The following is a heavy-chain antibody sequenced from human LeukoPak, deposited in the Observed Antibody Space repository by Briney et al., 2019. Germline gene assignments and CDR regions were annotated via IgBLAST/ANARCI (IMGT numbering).Heavy chain of an antibody. CDR2: ISGSGGST. CDR3: AKMRLAAMIGERYFDY. J-gene: IGHJ4*02. CDR1: GFTFSSYA. Sequence: GGSLRLSCAAPGFTFSSYAMSWVRQAPGKGLEWVSAISGSGGSTYYADSVKGRFTISRDNSKNTLYLQMNSLRAEDTAVYYCAKMRLAAMIGERYFDYWGQGTLVTVSS. D-gene: IGHD3-22*01. V-gene: IGHV3-23*01.